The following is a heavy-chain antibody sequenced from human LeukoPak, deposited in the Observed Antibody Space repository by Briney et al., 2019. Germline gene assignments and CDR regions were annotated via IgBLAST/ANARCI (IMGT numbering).Heavy chain of an antibody. V-gene: IGHV3-23*01. Sequence: GGSLRLSCAASGFTFDDYGMSWVRQAPGKGLEWVSGITNSGGSTYYADSVKGRFAISRDNSKNTLYLQMNSLRAEDTAVYYCAKDIYGDYGGLDYWGQGTLVTVSS. J-gene: IGHJ4*02. CDR2: ITNSGGST. D-gene: IGHD4-17*01. CDR1: GFTFDDYG. CDR3: AKDIYGDYGGLDY.